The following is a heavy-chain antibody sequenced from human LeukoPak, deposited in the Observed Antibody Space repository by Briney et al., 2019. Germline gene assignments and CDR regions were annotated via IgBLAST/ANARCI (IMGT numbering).Heavy chain of an antibody. CDR1: AYSISSGFY. Sequence: PSETLPLTCTVSAYSISSGFYWGWIRQPPGKGLEWIGSIYHSGSTYYNPSLKSRVTISVDTSKSQFSLKLSSVTAADTAVYYCARGDSGWYLGLGFDYWGQGTLVTVSS. CDR3: ARGDSGWYLGLGFDY. J-gene: IGHJ4*02. V-gene: IGHV4-38-2*02. D-gene: IGHD6-19*01. CDR2: IYHSGST.